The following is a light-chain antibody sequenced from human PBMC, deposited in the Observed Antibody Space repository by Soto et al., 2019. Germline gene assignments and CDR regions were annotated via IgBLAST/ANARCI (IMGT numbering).Light chain of an antibody. CDR2: GTS. CDR3: QQYGSPPIT. V-gene: IGKV3-20*01. Sequence: IVLTQSPATLSLSPGERATLSCRASQSVSRTYLGWYQQQPGQPPRLLMSGTSNRATGTPDRFSGSGSGTDFTLTISRLEPEDFAVYYCQQYGSPPITCGQGTRREIK. CDR1: QSVSRTY. J-gene: IGKJ5*01.